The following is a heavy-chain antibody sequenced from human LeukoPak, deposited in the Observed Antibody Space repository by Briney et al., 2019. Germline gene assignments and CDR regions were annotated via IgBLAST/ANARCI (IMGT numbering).Heavy chain of an antibody. J-gene: IGHJ4*02. D-gene: IGHD1-26*01. CDR2: INPNRGGT. CDR3: ARGIVGATSHFDY. CDR1: GYTFTGYY. V-gene: IGHV1-2*06. Sequence: ASVKVSCKATGYTFTGYYMHWVRQAPGQGLEWMGRINPNRGGTNYAQKFQGRVTMTRDTSISTAYMELSRLRSDDTAVYYCARGIVGATSHFDYWGQGTLVTVSS.